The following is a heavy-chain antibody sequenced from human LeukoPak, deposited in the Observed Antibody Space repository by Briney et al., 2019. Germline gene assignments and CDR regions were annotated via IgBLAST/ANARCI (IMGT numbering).Heavy chain of an antibody. Sequence: ASVKVSCKAFGYTFTNFGITWVRQAPGQGLEWMGWISAYNGDTKYGQNFQGRVTMTTDTSTTTAYMDLRSLSSDDTAVYYCARYSGRGSSTSCYTGPYYYYYMDVWGKGTTVTVSS. D-gene: IGHD2-2*02. CDR1: GYTFTNFG. CDR2: ISAYNGDT. J-gene: IGHJ6*03. V-gene: IGHV1-18*01. CDR3: ARYSGRGSSTSCYTGPYYYYYMDV.